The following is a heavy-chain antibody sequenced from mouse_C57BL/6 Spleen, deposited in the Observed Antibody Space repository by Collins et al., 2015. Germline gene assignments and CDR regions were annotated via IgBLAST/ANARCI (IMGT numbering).Heavy chain of an antibody. CDR3: ARWSSELLPFDY. J-gene: IGHJ2*01. V-gene: IGHV1-69*01. CDR1: GYTFTSYW. CDR2: IDPSDSYT. Sequence: QVQLQQPGAELVMPGASVKLSCKASGYTFTSYWMHRVKQRPGQGLEWIGEIDPSDSYTNYNQKFKGKSTLTVDKSSSTAYMQLSSLTSEDSAVYYCARWSSELLPFDYWGQGTTLTVSS. D-gene: IGHD1-1*01.